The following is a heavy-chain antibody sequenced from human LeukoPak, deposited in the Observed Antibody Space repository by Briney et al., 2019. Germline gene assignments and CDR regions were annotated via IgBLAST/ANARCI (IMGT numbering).Heavy chain of an antibody. CDR2: IYYSGST. V-gene: IGHV4-59*01. D-gene: IGHD6-13*01. CDR3: ASSGYSRGWFDP. J-gene: IGHJ5*02. CDR1: GGSISSYY. Sequence: SETLSLTCTVSGGSISSYYWSWIRQPPGKGLEWIGYIYYSGSTNYKPSLKSRVTISVDTSKNQFSLKLSSVTAADTAVYYCASSGYSRGWFDPWGQGTLVTVSS.